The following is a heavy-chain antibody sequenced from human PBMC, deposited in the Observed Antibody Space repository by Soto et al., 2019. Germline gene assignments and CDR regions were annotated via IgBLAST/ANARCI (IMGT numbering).Heavy chain of an antibody. CDR2: IYYSGST. J-gene: IGHJ4*02. Sequence: PSETLSLTCPVSGCSISSYYWSWIRQPPGKGLDWIGYIYYSGSTNYNPSLKSRVTISVDTSKNQFSLKLSSVTAADTAVYYCARSSYYDYVWGSYKNYYFDYWGQGTLVTVSA. CDR3: ARSSYYDYVWGSYKNYYFDY. CDR1: GCSISSYY. D-gene: IGHD3-16*01. V-gene: IGHV4-59*01.